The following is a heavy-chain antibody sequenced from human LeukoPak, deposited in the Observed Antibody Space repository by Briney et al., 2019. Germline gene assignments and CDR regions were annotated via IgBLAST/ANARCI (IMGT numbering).Heavy chain of an antibody. CDR1: GFTFSSYS. CDR2: ISSSSSTI. D-gene: IGHD3-3*01. J-gene: IGHJ4*02. CDR3: ARDRGYYDFSDFDY. Sequence: GGSLRLSCAASGFTFSSYSMNWVRQAPGKGLEWVSYISSSSSTIYYADSVKGRFTISRDNAENSLYLQMNSLRAEDTAVYYCARDRGYYDFSDFDYWGQGTLVTVSS. V-gene: IGHV3-48*01.